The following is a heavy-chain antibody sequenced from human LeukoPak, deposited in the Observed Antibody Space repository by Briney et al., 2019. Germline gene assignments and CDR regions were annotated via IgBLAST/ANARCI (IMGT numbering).Heavy chain of an antibody. CDR2: INPSGGST. Sequence: ASVKVSCKASGYTFTSYYMHWVRQAPGQGLEWMGIINPSGGSTSYARKFQGRVTMTRDTSTSTVYMELSSLRSEDTAVYYCARGGLLAVVIKYYFDYWGQGTLVTVSS. CDR1: GYTFTSYY. J-gene: IGHJ4*02. CDR3: ARGGLLAVVIKYYFDY. D-gene: IGHD3-22*01. V-gene: IGHV1-46*01.